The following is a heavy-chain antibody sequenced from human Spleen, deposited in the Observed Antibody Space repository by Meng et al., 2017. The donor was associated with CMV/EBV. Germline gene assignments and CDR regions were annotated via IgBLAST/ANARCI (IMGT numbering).Heavy chain of an antibody. Sequence: FSSYAINWLRQAPGQGLEWREGTIPILDTTNYAQKFRGRVTIAADESASTAYMRLGSLRSDDTAVYFCARDKHAAVRSRGGTYNWFDPWGQGTLVTVSS. CDR1: FSSYA. J-gene: IGHJ5*02. V-gene: IGHV1-69*01. D-gene: IGHD6-25*01. CDR3: ARDKHAAVRSRGGTYNWFDP. CDR2: TIPILDTT.